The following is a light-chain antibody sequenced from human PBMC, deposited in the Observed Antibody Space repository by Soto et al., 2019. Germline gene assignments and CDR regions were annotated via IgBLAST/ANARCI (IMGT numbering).Light chain of an antibody. J-gene: IGKJ1*01. V-gene: IGKV3-20*01. CDR2: GAS. Sequence: EIVLTQSPGTLSLSPGERGTLSCRASQTVRSSYLTWYQQKPGQAPRLLIYGASSRATGIPDRFSGSGSGTXXXLXXXXLEPXDFAXXXXXQYGSSPPTFGQGTKVEIK. CDR1: QTVRSSY. CDR3: XQYGSSPPT.